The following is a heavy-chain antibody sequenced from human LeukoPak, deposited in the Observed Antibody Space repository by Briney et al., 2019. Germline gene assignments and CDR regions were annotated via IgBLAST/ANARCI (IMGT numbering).Heavy chain of an antibody. CDR2: ISYDGRNI. Sequence: GGSLRLSCAASGFTFNNYGMHWVRQAPGKGLEWVAVISYDGRNIHYPGSVKGRFTISRDISTDTLWLQMDSLRTKDTAVYYCAKGPLRGTAAAIDYWGQGTLVTVSS. CDR3: AKGPLRGTAAAIDY. V-gene: IGHV3-30*18. CDR1: GFTFNNYG. J-gene: IGHJ4*02. D-gene: IGHD2-2*01.